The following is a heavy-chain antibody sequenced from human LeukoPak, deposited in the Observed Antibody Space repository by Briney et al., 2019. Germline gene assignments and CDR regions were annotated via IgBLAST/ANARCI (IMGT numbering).Heavy chain of an antibody. CDR1: GFTFSLYG. CDR2: IRYDGSNK. CDR3: ANLRGGYVFDAFDI. J-gene: IGHJ3*02. Sequence: GGSLRLSCAASGFTFSLYGMHWVRQAPGKGLEWVAFIRYDGSNKYYTDSVRGRFTISRDNSKNTLYLQMNSLRAEDTAVYYCANLRGGYVFDAFDIWGQGTMVTVSS. V-gene: IGHV3-30*02. D-gene: IGHD5-24*01.